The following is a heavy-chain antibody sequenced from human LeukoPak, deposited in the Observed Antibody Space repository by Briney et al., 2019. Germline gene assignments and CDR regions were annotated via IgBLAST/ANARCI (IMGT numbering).Heavy chain of an antibody. CDR3: ARVVTTTWNSYTGWFDP. CDR1: GYTFTGQY. CDR2: INPNSGGT. J-gene: IGHJ5*02. D-gene: IGHD4-11*01. V-gene: IGHV1-2*02. Sequence: GASVKVSCKASGYTFTGQYIHCVRQAPGQGLEWMGWINPNSGGTNYAQKFQGRVTMTRDASITTTYMELSRLRPDDTAVYYCARVVTTTWNSYTGWFDPGGQGTLVTVSS.